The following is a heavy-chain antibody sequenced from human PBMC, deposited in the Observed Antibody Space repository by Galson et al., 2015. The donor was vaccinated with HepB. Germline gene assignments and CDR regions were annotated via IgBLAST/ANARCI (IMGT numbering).Heavy chain of an antibody. CDR3: TRDLSLQYYYDSSGLSGY. Sequence: SLRLSCAASGFTFGDYAMSWFRPAPGKGLEWVGFIRSKAYGGTTEYAASVKGRFTISRDDSKSIAYLQMNSLKTEDTAVYYCTRDLSLQYYYDSSGLSGYWGQGTLVTVSS. V-gene: IGHV3-49*03. CDR1: GFTFGDYA. CDR2: IRSKAYGGTT. D-gene: IGHD3-22*01. J-gene: IGHJ4*02.